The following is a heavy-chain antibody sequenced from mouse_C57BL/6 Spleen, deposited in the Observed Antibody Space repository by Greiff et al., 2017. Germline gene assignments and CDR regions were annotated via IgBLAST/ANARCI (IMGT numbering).Heavy chain of an antibody. CDR1: GYAFSSSW. CDR2: IYPGDGDT. CDR3: VRDYDRYFDV. D-gene: IGHD2-4*01. J-gene: IGHJ1*03. Sequence: VQLQQSGPELVKPGASVKISCKASGYAFSSSWMNWVKQRPGKGLEWIGRIYPGDGDTNYNGKVKGKATLTADKSSSTAYMQLSSLTSEDSAVYFCVRDYDRYFDVWGTGTTVTVSS. V-gene: IGHV1-82*01.